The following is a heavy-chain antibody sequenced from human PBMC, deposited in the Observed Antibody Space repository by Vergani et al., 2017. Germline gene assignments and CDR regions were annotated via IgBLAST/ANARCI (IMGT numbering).Heavy chain of an antibody. D-gene: IGHD1-14*01. CDR2: INHSGST. V-gene: IGHV4-34*01. CDR3: ARAGGHRSYYYMDV. Sequence: QVQLQQWGAGLLKPSETLSLTCAVYGGSFSGYYWNWIRQPPGKGLGWIGEINHSGSTNYNPSLKSRVTISVDTSKNQFSLKLSSVTAADTAVYYCARAGGHRSYYYMDVWGKGTTVTVSS. CDR1: GGSFSGYY. J-gene: IGHJ6*03.